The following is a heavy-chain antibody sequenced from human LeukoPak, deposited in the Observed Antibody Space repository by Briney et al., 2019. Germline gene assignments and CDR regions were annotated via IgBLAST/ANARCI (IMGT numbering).Heavy chain of an antibody. V-gene: IGHV4-34*01. CDR1: GGSFSGYY. CDR2: INHSGST. CDR3: ASPRLYYYGSGSFFDP. D-gene: IGHD3-10*01. Sequence: PSETLSLTCGIHGGSFSGYYWSWIRQTPQKGLEWLGEINHSGSTNYNPSLKSRVTISVDTSKNQYSLKLSSVTAADTAVYYCASPRLYYYGSGSFFDPWGQGTLVTVSS. J-gene: IGHJ5*02.